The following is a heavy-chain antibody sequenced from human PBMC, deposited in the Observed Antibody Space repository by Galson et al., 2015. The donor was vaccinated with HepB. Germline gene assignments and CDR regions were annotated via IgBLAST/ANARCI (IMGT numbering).Heavy chain of an antibody. D-gene: IGHD4-17*01. CDR1: GFSLSTSGMC. CDR3: ARAIDYGDYSHKITPFDY. Sequence: PALVKPTQTLTLTCTFSGFSLSTSGMCVSWIRQPPGKALEWLARIDWDDDKYYSTSLKTRLTISKDTSKNQVVLTMTNMDPVDTATYYCARAIDYGDYSHKITPFDYWGQGTLVTVSS. CDR2: IDWDDDK. V-gene: IGHV2-70*11. J-gene: IGHJ4*02.